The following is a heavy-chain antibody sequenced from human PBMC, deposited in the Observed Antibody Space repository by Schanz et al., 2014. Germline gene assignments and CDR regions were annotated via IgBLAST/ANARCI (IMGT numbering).Heavy chain of an antibody. CDR1: GITFSSHS. V-gene: IGHV3-48*04. D-gene: IGHD3-9*01. CDR3: AKAADWPVTRFDP. Sequence: EVQLVESGGGLVQPGGSLRLSCAASGITFSSHSFNWVRQAPGKGPEYVSYISSGGTTTYHSDSVKGRFTISRDSAENSLYLQMSSLRADDTAVYYCAKAADWPVTRFDPWGQGTLVTVSS. CDR2: ISSGGTTT. J-gene: IGHJ5*02.